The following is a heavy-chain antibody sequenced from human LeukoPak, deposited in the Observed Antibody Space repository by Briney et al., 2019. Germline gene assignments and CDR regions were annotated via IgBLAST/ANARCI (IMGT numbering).Heavy chain of an antibody. CDR1: GYTFTSYD. J-gene: IGHJ5*02. Sequence: ASVKVSCKASGYTFTSYDINWVRQATGQGLEWMGWMNPNSANTGYAQKFQGRVTMTRNTSISTAYMELSSLRSEDTAVYYCAEFSSAYSDFLTVYYTSSENWFDPWGQEPRSPSPQ. V-gene: IGHV1-8*01. D-gene: IGHD3-9*01. CDR2: MNPNSANT. CDR3: AEFSSAYSDFLTVYYTSSENWFDP.